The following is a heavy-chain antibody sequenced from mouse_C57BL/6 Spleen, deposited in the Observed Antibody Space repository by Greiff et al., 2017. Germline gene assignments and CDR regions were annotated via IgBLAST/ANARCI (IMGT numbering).Heavy chain of an antibody. V-gene: IGHV1-54*01. CDR2: FNPGSGGT. Sequence: VQLQQSGAELVRPGTSVKVSCKASGYAFTNYLIEWVKQRPGQGLEWFGVFNPGSGGTNYNETFKGKATLTADKSSSTAYMQLCSLTSEATTVYFCGRSGSSRFAYWGQGTLVTVSA. CDR3: GRSGSSRFAY. J-gene: IGHJ3*01. D-gene: IGHD1-1*01. CDR1: GYAFTNYL.